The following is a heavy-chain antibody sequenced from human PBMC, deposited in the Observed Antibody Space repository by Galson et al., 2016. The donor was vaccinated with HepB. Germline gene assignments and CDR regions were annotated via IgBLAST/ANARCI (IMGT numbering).Heavy chain of an antibody. D-gene: IGHD6-19*01. V-gene: IGHV1-69*06. CDR2: IISIFGTA. Sequence: SVKVSCKASGGTFSNYAINWVRQAPGQGLEWMGGIISIFGTANYAQKFQDRVTITVDKSTTTAYMELSSLRSEDTAVYYCAKMERSDGWFYPFDNWGQGTLVTVSS. CDR3: AKMERSDGWFYPFDN. CDR1: GGTFSNYA. J-gene: IGHJ4*02.